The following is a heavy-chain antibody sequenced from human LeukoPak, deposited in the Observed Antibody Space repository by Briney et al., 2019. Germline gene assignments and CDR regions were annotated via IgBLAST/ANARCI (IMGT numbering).Heavy chain of an antibody. J-gene: IGHJ4*02. CDR3: ARADGLAAPFDY. D-gene: IGHD6-6*01. CDR1: GYTLTSYY. Sequence: ASVKVSCKAFGYTLTSYYMHWLRQAPGQGLEWMGIINPSGGSTSYAQKFQGRVTMTRDTSTSTVYMELSSLRSEDTAVYYCARADGLAAPFDYWGQGTLVTVSS. V-gene: IGHV1-46*01. CDR2: INPSGGST.